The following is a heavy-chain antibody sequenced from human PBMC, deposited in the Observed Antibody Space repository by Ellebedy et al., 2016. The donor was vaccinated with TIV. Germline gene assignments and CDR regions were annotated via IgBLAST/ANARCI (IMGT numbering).Heavy chain of an antibody. CDR3: ARGAMALS. D-gene: IGHD5-24*01. CDR1: GYSFTSHG. V-gene: IGHV1-18*01. J-gene: IGHJ5*02. Sequence: AASVKVSCKASGYSFTSHGISWVRQAPGQGLQWMGWVTAYNRDTYYAQNFHGRVTFTTDTSSSTAYMELRSLRSDDTGVYYCARGAMALSWGQGTLVTVSS. CDR2: VTAYNRDT.